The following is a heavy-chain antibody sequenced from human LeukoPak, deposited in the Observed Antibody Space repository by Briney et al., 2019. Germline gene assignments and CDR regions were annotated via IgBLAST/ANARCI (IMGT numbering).Heavy chain of an antibody. CDR1: GFTFSISA. J-gene: IGHJ4*02. D-gene: IGHD3-10*01. Sequence: GRSLRLSCAASGFTFSISAMSWVRQAPGKGLEWVSSISDNTYYADSVKGRSTISKDNSKNILYLQMNSLRAEDTALYYCAKIAVRGPGGDYWGQGTLVTVSS. CDR2: ISDNT. CDR3: AKIAVRGPGGDY. V-gene: IGHV3-23*01.